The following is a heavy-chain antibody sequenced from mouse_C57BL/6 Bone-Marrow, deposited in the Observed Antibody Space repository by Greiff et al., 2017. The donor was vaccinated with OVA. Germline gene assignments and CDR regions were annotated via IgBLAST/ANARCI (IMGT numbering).Heavy chain of an antibody. CDR1: GFTFSSYG. CDR2: ISSGGSYT. CDR3: ARHPCYYFDY. Sequence: EVMLVESGGDLVKPGGSLKLSCAASGFTFSSYGMSWVRQTPDKRLEWVATISSGGSYTYYPDSVKGRFTISRDNAKNTLYLQMSSLKSEDTAMYYCARHPCYYFDYWGQGTTLTVSS. J-gene: IGHJ2*01. V-gene: IGHV5-6*01.